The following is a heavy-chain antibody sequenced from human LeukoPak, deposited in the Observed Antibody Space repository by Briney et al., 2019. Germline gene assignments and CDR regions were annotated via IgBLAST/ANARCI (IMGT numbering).Heavy chain of an antibody. V-gene: IGHV1-69*06. CDR3: ASLNYYDTSGYFDY. D-gene: IGHD3-22*01. CDR2: IIPMFGTA. J-gene: IGHJ4*02. Sequence: ASVKVSCKASGGIFSSYVISWVRQAPGQGLEWMGGIIPMFGTANYAQKFQDRVTITADKSTSTDYMELSSLRSGDTAVYYCASLNYYDTSGYFDYWGQGTLVTVSS. CDR1: GGIFSSYV.